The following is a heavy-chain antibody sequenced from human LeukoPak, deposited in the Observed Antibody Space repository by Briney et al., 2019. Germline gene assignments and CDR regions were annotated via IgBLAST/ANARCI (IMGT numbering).Heavy chain of an antibody. CDR3: AKGYSYGYDYFDY. Sequence: GGSLRLSCAASGFTFDDYAMHWVRQAPGKGLEGVSGISWNSGGIGYADSVKGRFTISRDNAKNSVYLQMNSLRAEDTALYYCAKGYSYGYDYFDYWGQGTLVTVSS. CDR2: ISWNSGGI. V-gene: IGHV3-9*01. J-gene: IGHJ4*02. CDR1: GFTFDDYA. D-gene: IGHD5-18*01.